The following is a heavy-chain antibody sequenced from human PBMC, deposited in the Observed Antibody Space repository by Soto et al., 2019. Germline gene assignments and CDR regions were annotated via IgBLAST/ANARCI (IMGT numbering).Heavy chain of an antibody. V-gene: IGHV3-23*01. J-gene: IGHJ6*03. CDR3: AKDGGPYGDPSLYYYMDV. CDR2: ISGSGGST. CDR1: GFTFSSYA. Sequence: EVKVLESGGGLVQPGGSLRLSCAASGFTFSSYALSWVRQPPGKGLGWVSAISGSGGSTYYADSVKGRFTISRDNAKNTLYLQMNSLRAEDTAVYHCAKDGGPYGDPSLYYYMDVWGKGTTVTVSS. D-gene: IGHD4-17*01.